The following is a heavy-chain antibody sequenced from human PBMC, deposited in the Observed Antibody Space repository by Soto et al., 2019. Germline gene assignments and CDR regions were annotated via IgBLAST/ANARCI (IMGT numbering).Heavy chain of an antibody. V-gene: IGHV4-31*03. Sequence: SETLSLTCTVSGASISSGGYYWSWIRQHPGKGLEWIGYIYSSGSTYYNPSLKSRVTLSIDTSKNQFSLKLNSVTAADVALFYCARAQYSSSLGVNYFDYWGQGTLVTVSS. CDR3: ARAQYSSSLGVNYFDY. CDR1: GASISSGGYY. J-gene: IGHJ4*02. D-gene: IGHD6-6*01. CDR2: IYSSGST.